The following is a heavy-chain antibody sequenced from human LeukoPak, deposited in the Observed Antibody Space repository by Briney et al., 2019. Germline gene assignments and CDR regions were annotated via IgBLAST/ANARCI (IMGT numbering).Heavy chain of an antibody. V-gene: IGHV4-4*02. J-gene: IGHJ4*02. D-gene: IGHD1-26*01. CDR1: GGSISSNNW. CDR3: ARDLYSGSFGIGY. CDR2: IYHSGST. Sequence: PSGTLSLTCAVSGGSISSNNWWSWVRQPPGKGLEWNGEIYHSGSTNYNPSLKSRDTISVDKSKNQFFLNLNSVTAADTAVYYCARDLYSGSFGIGYWGQGTLVTVSS.